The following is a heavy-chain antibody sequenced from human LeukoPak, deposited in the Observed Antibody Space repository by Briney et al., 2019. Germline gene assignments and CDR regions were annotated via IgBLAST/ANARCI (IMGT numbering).Heavy chain of an antibody. CDR1: GGSFSGYY. Sequence: PSETLSLTCAVYGGSFSGYYWSWIRQPPGKGLEWIGEINHSGSTNYNPSLKSRVTISADTSKNQFSLKLSSVTAADTAVYYCARTYGSGTKLYYYGMDVWGQGTTVTVSS. J-gene: IGHJ6*02. CDR2: INHSGST. D-gene: IGHD3-10*01. CDR3: ARTYGSGTKLYYYGMDV. V-gene: IGHV4-34*01.